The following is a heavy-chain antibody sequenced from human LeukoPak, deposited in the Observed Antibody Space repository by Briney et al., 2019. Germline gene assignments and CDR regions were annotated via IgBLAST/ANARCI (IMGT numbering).Heavy chain of an antibody. J-gene: IGHJ4*02. V-gene: IGHV4-34*01. CDR3: ARALHGGSYFLDY. D-gene: IGHD1-26*01. CDR2: ISHSGST. Sequence: SETLSLTCAVYGGSFSGYFWSYIRQPPGKGLEWLGEISHSGSTNYSPSLKSRVTISVDTSKNQFSLKLSSVTAADTAVYYCARALHGGSYFLDYWGQGTLVTVSS. CDR1: GGSFSGYF.